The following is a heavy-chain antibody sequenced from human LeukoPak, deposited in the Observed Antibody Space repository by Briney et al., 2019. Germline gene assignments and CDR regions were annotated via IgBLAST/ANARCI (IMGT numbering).Heavy chain of an antibody. V-gene: IGHV3-33*01. J-gene: IGHJ3*02. CDR3: ARAGDAFDI. CDR1: GFTFGDYA. Sequence: GGSLRLSCTASGFTFGDYAMSWFRQAPGKGLEWVAVIWYDGSDKYYTDSVKGRFTISRDNSKNTLYLQMNSLRAEDTAIYYCARAGDAFDIWGQGTMVTVSS. CDR2: IWYDGSDK.